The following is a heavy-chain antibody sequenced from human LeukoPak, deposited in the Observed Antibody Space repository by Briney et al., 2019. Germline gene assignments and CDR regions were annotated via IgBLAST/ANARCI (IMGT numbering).Heavy chain of an antibody. Sequence: SVKASCKASGGTFSSYAISWVRQAPGQGLEWMGGIIPIFGTANYAQKFQGRVTMTRDTSTSTVYMELSSLRSEDTAVYYCARDLTYSSSSRGPDYWGQGTLVTVSS. CDR2: IIPIFGTA. CDR3: ARDLTYSSSSRGPDY. CDR1: GGTFSSYA. V-gene: IGHV1-69*05. J-gene: IGHJ4*02. D-gene: IGHD6-6*01.